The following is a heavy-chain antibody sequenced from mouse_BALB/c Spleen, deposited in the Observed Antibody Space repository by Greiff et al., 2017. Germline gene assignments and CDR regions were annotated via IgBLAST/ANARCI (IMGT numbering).Heavy chain of an antibody. V-gene: IGHV3-2*02. CDR3: ARRGLYYAMDD. CDR2: ISYSGST. Sequence: EVKLMESGPGLVKPSQSLSLTCTVTGYSITSDYAWNWIRQFPGNKLEWMGYISYSGSTSYNPSLKSRISITRDTSKNQFFLQLNSVTTEDTATYYCARRGLYYAMDDWGQGTSVTVSS. J-gene: IGHJ4*01. D-gene: IGHD3-3*01. CDR1: GYSITSDYA.